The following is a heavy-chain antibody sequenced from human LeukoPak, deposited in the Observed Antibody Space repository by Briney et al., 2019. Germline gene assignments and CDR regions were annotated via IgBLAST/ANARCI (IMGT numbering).Heavy chain of an antibody. J-gene: IGHJ4*02. CDR1: GGSISSTISY. V-gene: IGHV4-61*03. CDR3: ARESGYNFY. Sequence: SETLSLTCAVSGGSISSTISYWGWVRQPPGKGLEWIGHIFYSGSTNYNPSLKSRVTISVNTSKNHFSLKLSSVTAADTAVYYCARESGYNFYWGQGTLVTVSS. CDR2: IFYSGST. D-gene: IGHD5-24*01.